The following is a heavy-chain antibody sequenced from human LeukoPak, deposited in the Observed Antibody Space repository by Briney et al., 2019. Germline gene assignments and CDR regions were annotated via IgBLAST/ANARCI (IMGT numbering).Heavy chain of an antibody. CDR2: IYSGGST. Sequence: GGSLRLSCAASGFTVSSNYVSWGRQAPGEGLDWGSVIYSGGSTYYADSVKGRFTISRDNSKNTLYLQMNSLRAEDPAVYYCARGHDYDSSVAYWGQGTLVTVSS. V-gene: IGHV3-66*01. CDR3: ARGHDYDSSVAY. J-gene: IGHJ4*02. D-gene: IGHD3-22*01. CDR1: GFTVSSNY.